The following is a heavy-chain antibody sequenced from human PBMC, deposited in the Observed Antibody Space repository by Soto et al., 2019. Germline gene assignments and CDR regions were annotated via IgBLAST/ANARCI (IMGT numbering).Heavy chain of an antibody. D-gene: IGHD2-15*01. CDR1: GYTYNTRG. Sequence: ASVKVSCKASGYTYNTRGISWVRQAPGQGLEWMGWINSYNGNTKYAQRFQGRLTMTTDTSTSTSYMELRSLRSDDTAVYYCARGKRNCSGGSCYCGSDPWGKGTLVTVPS. CDR3: ARGKRNCSGGSCYCGSDP. V-gene: IGHV1-18*01. CDR2: INSYNGNT. J-gene: IGHJ5*02.